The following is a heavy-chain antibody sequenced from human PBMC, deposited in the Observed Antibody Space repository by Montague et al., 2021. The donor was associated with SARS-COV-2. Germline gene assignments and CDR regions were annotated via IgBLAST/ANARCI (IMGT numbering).Heavy chain of an antibody. CDR2: IYHSGTT. CDR3: VREKAGGLRNVFDI. J-gene: IGHJ3*02. V-gene: IGHV4-38-2*02. CDR1: GFSIGSGDY. Sequence: SETLSLTCTVSGFSIGSGDYWGWIRQPPGKGLEWIGSIYHSGTTYYTPSLQRRITMSIDTSTNQFSLRLTPVTAADTAVFFCVREKAGGLRNVFDIWGQGTTVTVSS.